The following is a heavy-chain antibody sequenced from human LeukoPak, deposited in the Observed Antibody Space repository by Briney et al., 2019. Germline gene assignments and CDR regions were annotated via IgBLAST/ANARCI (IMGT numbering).Heavy chain of an antibody. Sequence: PSETLSLTCNVSGGSMSDDYWSWLRQPAGRGLEWLGRISPRGDTYYNPSLNSRVTISLDTSANQFSLKLRSVTAADTAGYYCASGGHSYGTFDSWGRGALVTVSS. CDR1: GGSMSDDY. V-gene: IGHV4-4*07. J-gene: IGHJ4*02. D-gene: IGHD1-7*01. CDR3: ASGGHSYGTFDS. CDR2: ISPRGDT.